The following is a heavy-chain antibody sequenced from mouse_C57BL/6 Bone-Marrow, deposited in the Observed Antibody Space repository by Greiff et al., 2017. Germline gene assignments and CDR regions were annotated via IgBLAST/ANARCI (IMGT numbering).Heavy chain of an antibody. Sequence: QVQLKQPGAELVKPGASVKMSCKASGYTFTSYWITWVKQRPGQGLAWIGDIYPGSGSTNYNEKFKSKATLTVDTSYSTAYMQLSSLTSEDSAVYCCAREGAWFAYWGQGTRVTVSA. CDR3: AREGAWFAY. CDR1: GYTFTSYW. V-gene: IGHV1-55*01. CDR2: IYPGSGST. J-gene: IGHJ3*01.